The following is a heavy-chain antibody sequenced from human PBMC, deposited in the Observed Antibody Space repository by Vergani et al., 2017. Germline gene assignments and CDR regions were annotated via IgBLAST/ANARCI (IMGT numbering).Heavy chain of an antibody. D-gene: IGHD3-10*01. CDR1: GFTFDDYG. Sequence: EVPLVESGGGVVRPGGSLRLSCAASGFTFDDYGMSWVRQAPGKGLEWVSCINWNGGSTGYADSVKGRFTISRDNAKNSLYLQMNSLRAEDTALYYCARDRGVRGAPGLYYDYGMDVWGQGTTVTVSS. CDR3: ARDRGVRGAPGLYYDYGMDV. V-gene: IGHV3-20*04. CDR2: INWNGGST. J-gene: IGHJ6*02.